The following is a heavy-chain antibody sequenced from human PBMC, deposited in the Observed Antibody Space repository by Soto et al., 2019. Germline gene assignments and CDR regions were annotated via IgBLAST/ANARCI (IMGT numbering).Heavy chain of an antibody. CDR1: GYSFTSYW. Sequence: GESLKISCKGSGYSFTSYWIGWVRQMPGKGLEWMGIIYPGDSDTRYSPSFQGQVTISADKSISTAYLQWSSLKASDTAMYYCARLRIAAAGNDLDYYYYYMDVWGKGTTVTVSS. CDR3: ARLRIAAAGNDLDYYYYYMDV. J-gene: IGHJ6*03. D-gene: IGHD6-13*01. V-gene: IGHV5-51*01. CDR2: IYPGDSDT.